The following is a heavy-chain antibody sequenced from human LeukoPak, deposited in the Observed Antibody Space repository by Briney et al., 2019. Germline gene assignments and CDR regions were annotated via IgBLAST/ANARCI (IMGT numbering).Heavy chain of an antibody. CDR2: ISRSGEST. V-gene: IGHV3-23*01. J-gene: IGHJ4*02. D-gene: IGHD3-16*01. Sequence: GGSLRLSCAASGFTFSSYGMSWVRQAPGKGLEWVSSISRSGESTFYADSVRGRFTISRDNSKNTVSLQMESLRAEDTALYYCAKDYAVGSIDYWGQGTLVTVSS. CDR3: AKDYAVGSIDY. CDR1: GFTFSSYG.